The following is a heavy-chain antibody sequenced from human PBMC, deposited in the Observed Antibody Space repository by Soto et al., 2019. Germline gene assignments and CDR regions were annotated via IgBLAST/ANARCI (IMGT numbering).Heavy chain of an antibody. CDR3: ARYSSSWLFDY. Sequence: QLQLQESGSGLVKPSQTLSLTCAVSGGSISSGGYSWSWIRQPPGKGLEWIGYIYHSGSTYYNPSLKSLVTISVDRSKNQFSRKLSSVTAADTAVYYCARYSSSWLFDYWGQGTLVTVSS. D-gene: IGHD6-13*01. CDR1: GGSISSGGYS. J-gene: IGHJ4*02. V-gene: IGHV4-30-2*01. CDR2: IYHSGST.